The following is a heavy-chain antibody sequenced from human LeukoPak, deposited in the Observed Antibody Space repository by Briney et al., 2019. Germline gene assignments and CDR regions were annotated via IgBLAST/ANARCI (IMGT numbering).Heavy chain of an antibody. CDR1: DDSITIYY. CDR2: ISWNSGSI. Sequence: LSLTCTVSDDSITIYYWSWIRQPPGKGLEWVSGISWNSGSIGYADSVKGRFTISRDNAKNSLYLQMNSLRAEDTAVYYCARDGRVEWELRYYYMDVWGKGTTVTVSS. CDR3: ARDGRVEWELRYYYMDV. D-gene: IGHD1-26*01. J-gene: IGHJ6*03. V-gene: IGHV3-9*01.